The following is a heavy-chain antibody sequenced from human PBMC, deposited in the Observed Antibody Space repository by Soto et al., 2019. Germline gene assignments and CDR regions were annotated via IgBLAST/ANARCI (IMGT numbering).Heavy chain of an antibody. D-gene: IGHD2-15*01. Sequence: QVQLVESGGGVVQPGRALRLSCAAPGFTFSRYGMHWVRQAPGKGLEGVAVISYDGSNKYYADSVKGRFHISSDNSKNTLYLQKNGLSDEDTAVYYCEKDNTHCSCRSWFGCDCWGQGTLATVCS. CDR1: GFTFSRYG. V-gene: IGHV3-30*18. CDR2: ISYDGSNK. CDR3: EKDNTHCSCRSWFGCDC. J-gene: IGHJ4*02.